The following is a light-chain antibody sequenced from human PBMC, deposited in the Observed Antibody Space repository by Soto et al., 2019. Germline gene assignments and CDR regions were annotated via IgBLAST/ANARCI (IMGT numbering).Light chain of an antibody. CDR3: QQHSNYPLT. Sequence: DIQLTRSPSFLSASVGDRVTITCRASQAINTYLAWYQQKPGKAPRLLIYGASNLESGVPSRFSGSGSGTEFTLTISSLQPDDSATYYCQQHSNYPLTFGGGTKVDIK. CDR2: GAS. V-gene: IGKV1-9*01. J-gene: IGKJ4*01. CDR1: QAINTY.